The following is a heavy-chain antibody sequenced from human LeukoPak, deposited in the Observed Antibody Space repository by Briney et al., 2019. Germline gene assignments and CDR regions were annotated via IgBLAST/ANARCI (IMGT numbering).Heavy chain of an antibody. J-gene: IGHJ3*02. Sequence: ASVKVSCKASGYTFTGYYMHWVRQAPGQGLEWMGWMNPNSGNTGYAQKFQGRVTITRNTSISTAYMELSSLRSEDTAVYYCARGLTYGGNPAHDAFDIWGQGTMVTVSS. D-gene: IGHD4-23*01. CDR1: GYTFTGYY. CDR3: ARGLTYGGNPAHDAFDI. CDR2: MNPNSGNT. V-gene: IGHV1-8*03.